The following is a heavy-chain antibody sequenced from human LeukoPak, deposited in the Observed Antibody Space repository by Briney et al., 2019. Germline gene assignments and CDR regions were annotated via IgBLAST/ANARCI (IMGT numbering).Heavy chain of an antibody. CDR2: INAGNGNT. CDR3: AIHLDYYDSSGYYFDY. D-gene: IGHD3-22*01. Sequence: GASVKVSCKVSGYTLTELSMHWVRQAPGQRLEWMGWINAGNGNTKYSQKFQGRVTITRDTSASTAYMELSSLRSEDTAVYYCAIHLDYYDSSGYYFDYWAREPWSPSPQ. CDR1: GYTLTELS. V-gene: IGHV1-3*01. J-gene: IGHJ4*02.